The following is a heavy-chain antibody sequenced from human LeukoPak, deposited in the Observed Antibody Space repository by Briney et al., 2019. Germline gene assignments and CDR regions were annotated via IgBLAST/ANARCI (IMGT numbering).Heavy chain of an antibody. V-gene: IGHV4-30-4*01. CDR1: GGSISSVDYY. J-gene: IGHJ6*04. CDR3: ATGPIDTAMADYYYYGMDV. D-gene: IGHD5-18*01. Sequence: PSETLSLTSTVSGGSISSVDYYWSWIRQPPGKGLEWIGYIYYSGSTYYNPSLKSRVTISVDTSKNQFSLKLSSVTAADTAVYYCATGPIDTAMADYYYYGMDVWGKGTTVTVSS. CDR2: IYYSGST.